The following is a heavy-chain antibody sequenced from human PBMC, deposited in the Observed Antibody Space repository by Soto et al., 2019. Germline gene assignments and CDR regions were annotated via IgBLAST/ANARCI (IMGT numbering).Heavy chain of an antibody. CDR2: ISSSSSTI. J-gene: IGHJ6*02. Sequence: GSLRLSCAVSGFTVSSNHMIWVRQAPGKGLEWVSYISSSSSTIYYADSVKGRFTISRDNAKNSLYLQMNSLSDEDTAVYYCARPEYSSSSYGMDVWGQGTTVTVSS. CDR1: GFTVSSNH. V-gene: IGHV3-48*02. D-gene: IGHD6-6*01. CDR3: ARPEYSSSSYGMDV.